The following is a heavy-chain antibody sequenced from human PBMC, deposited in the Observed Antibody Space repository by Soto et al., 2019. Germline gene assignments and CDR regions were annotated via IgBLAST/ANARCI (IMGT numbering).Heavy chain of an antibody. D-gene: IGHD6-13*01. CDR3: VTDGSSWYYFNY. J-gene: IGHJ4*02. V-gene: IGHV3-15*01. Sequence: XGSLRLSCAASGVAFSNAWMNWLRQAPGKGLEWVGRIKSKTNGGTTDYAVPVKGRFTISRDDSKNTLYLEMNGLKTEDTALYYCVTDGSSWYYFNYWGQGALVTVSS. CDR1: GVAFSNAW. CDR2: IKSKTNGGTT.